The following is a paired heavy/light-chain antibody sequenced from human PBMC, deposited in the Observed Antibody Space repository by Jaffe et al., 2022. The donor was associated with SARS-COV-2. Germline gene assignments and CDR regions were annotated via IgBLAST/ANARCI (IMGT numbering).Heavy chain of an antibody. CDR3: ARHFKQLWWFDL. V-gene: IGHV4-39*01. CDR1: DGSISSSSYY. J-gene: IGHJ5*02. Sequence: QVQLQESGPGLVKPSETMSLTCTVSDGSISSSSYYWGWIRQPPGKGLEWIGSIYYGGTTYYNPSLKSRVTISVDRSKSQFSLRLTSVSAADTAVYYCARHFKQLWWFDLWGQGTLVTVSS. D-gene: IGHD2-21*01. CDR2: IYYGGTT.
Light chain of an antibody. Sequence: DIVMTQSPDSLAVSLGERATINCKSSQSVLYSSNNKNYLAWYQHKPGQPPKLLIYWASTRESGVPDRFSGSGSGTDFTLTISSLQAEDVAVYYCQQYYSSPPTFGQGTKVEIK. CDR1: QSVLYSSNNKNY. V-gene: IGKV4-1*01. CDR2: WAS. J-gene: IGKJ1*01. CDR3: QQYYSSPPT.